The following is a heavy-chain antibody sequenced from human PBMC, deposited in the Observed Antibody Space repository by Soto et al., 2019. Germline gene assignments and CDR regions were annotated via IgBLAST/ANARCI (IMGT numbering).Heavy chain of an antibody. CDR3: AKGGAAYGLLTHDY. CDR2: ITGSSSNL. Sequence: EVQLLESGGGLEQPGGSLRLSCAASGFTFRDYAMSWVRQAPGKGLEWVTTITGSSSNLYYSDSVKDRFAISRDNSKNTLYLQMDSLTAEDTAVYYCAKGGAAYGLLTHDYWGQGTLVTVSS. D-gene: IGHD3-9*01. CDR1: GFTFRDYA. J-gene: IGHJ4*02. V-gene: IGHV3-23*01.